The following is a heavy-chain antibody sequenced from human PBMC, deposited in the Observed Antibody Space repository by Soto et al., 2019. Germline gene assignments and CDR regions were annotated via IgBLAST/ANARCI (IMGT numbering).Heavy chain of an antibody. CDR1: GFSFSSNA. CDR2: ISGNGGSA. J-gene: IGHJ6*04. Sequence: EVHLLESGGTLAQPGGSLRLSCAASGFSFSSNAMSWVRQAPGKGLEWVSAISGNGGSAYYADSVKGRFTVSRDNSKNTLFLQMNSLRAEDTAVYYCATKPTPWTLSLDVWGKGTTVTVSS. V-gene: IGHV3-23*01. CDR3: ATKPTPWTLSLDV.